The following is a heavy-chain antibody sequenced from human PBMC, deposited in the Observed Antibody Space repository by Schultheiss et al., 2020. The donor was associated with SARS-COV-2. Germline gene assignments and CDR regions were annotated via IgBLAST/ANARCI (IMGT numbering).Heavy chain of an antibody. CDR2: ITHSGNT. D-gene: IGHD3-9*01. J-gene: IGHJ4*02. CDR3: ARGRRLTYLDWSSTLTEHYFDS. Sequence: SETLSLTCDINVESVSGGDWTWIRQPPGKGLEWIGEITHSGNTKYSSSLKSRVVISVGPSKKQFSLKLTSLTAADTAIYYCARGRRLTYLDWSSTLTEHYFDSWGQGTPVTVSS. CDR1: VESVSGGD. V-gene: IGHV4-34*01.